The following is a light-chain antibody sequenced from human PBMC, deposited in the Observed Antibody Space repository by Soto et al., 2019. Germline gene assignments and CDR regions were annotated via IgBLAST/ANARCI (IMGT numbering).Light chain of an antibody. V-gene: IGKV1-5*01. Sequence: DIQMTQSPSTLSASVGGRVTITCRASQSIRNWLAWYQQKPGKAPKVLIWDASTLQRGVPSRFSGSGSGTEFTLTISSLQPEDVATYYCQKYNSAPLTFGGGTKVDVK. CDR3: QKYNSAPLT. CDR1: QSIRNW. CDR2: DAS. J-gene: IGKJ4*01.